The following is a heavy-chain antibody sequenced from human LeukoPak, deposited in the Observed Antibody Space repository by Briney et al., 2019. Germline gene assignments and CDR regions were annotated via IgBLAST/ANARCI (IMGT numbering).Heavy chain of an antibody. Sequence: GSLRLSCAASGFTFSSYGMSWVRQAPGKGLESVSWITGSGGSTYYADSVKGRFTISRDNSKNTLYLQMNSLRAEDTAVYYCTKSQGYFDYWGQGTLVTVSS. J-gene: IGHJ4*02. CDR1: GFTFSSYG. CDR3: TKSQGYFDY. V-gene: IGHV3-23*01. CDR2: ITGSGGST.